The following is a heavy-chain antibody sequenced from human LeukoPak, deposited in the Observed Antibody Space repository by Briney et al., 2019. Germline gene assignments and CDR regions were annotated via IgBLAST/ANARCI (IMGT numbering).Heavy chain of an antibody. Sequence: ASVKVSCKASGYTFTSYGISWVRQAPGQGLEWMGWISAYNGNTNYAQKLQGRVTMTTDTSTSTAYMELRSLRSDDTAVYYSARDLGGSYFYYYYYMDVWGQGTLVTVSS. D-gene: IGHD1-26*01. J-gene: IGHJ6*03. V-gene: IGHV1-18*01. CDR2: ISAYNGNT. CDR1: GYTFTSYG. CDR3: ARDLGGSYFYYYYYMDV.